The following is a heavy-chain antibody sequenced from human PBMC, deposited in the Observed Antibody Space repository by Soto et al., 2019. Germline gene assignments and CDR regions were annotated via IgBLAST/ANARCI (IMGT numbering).Heavy chain of an antibody. CDR2: IYYSGST. CDR1: GDSVSSGSHY. CDR3: ARERAGNSCSGGSCYPNNWFDP. D-gene: IGHD2-15*01. J-gene: IGHJ5*02. Sequence: SETLSLTCTVSGDSVSSGSHYWSWIQQPPGKGLEWIGYIYYSGSTNYNSSLKSRVTISLDTSKYQVSLKLSSVTAADTAVYYCARERAGNSCSGGSCYPNNWFDPWGQGTLVTVSS. V-gene: IGHV4-61*01.